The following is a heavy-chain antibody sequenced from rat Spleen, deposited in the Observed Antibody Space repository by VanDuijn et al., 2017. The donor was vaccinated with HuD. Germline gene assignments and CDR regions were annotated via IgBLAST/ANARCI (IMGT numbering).Heavy chain of an antibody. CDR1: GFTFSDYN. CDR3: ARHMYTTDYYYAQTFDY. V-gene: IGHV5-7*01. D-gene: IGHD1-6*01. Sequence: EVQLVESGGGLVQPGRSLKLSCAASGFTFSDYNMAWVRQAPKKGLEWVATIIYDGSRTYYRDSVKGRFTISRDNAKNTQYLQMDSLRSEDTATYYCARHMYTTDYYYAQTFDYWGQGVMVTVSS. CDR2: IIYDGSRT. J-gene: IGHJ2*01.